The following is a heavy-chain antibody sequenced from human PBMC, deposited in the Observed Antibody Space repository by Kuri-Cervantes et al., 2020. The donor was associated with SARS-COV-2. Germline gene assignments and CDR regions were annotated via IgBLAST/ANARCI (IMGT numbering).Heavy chain of an antibody. D-gene: IGHD3-22*01. CDR3: ARTYYYDSSGGELFDY. V-gene: IGHV2-26*01. CDR2: IFSNDER. J-gene: IGHJ4*02. Sequence: SGPTLVKPTQTLTLTCTVSGFSLSNARMGVSWIRQPPGKALEWLAHIFSNDERSYSTSLKSRLTISKDTSKSQVVLTMTSMDPVDTATYYCARTYYYDSSGGELFDYWGQGTLVTVSS. CDR1: GFSLSNARMG.